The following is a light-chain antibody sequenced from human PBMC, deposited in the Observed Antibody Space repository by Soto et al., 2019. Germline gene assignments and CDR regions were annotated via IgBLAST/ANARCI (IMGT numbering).Light chain of an antibody. V-gene: IGKV1-5*03. J-gene: IGKJ1*01. Sequence: DIQMTQSPSTLSGSVGDRVTITCRASQTISSWLAWYQQKPGKAPKLLIYKASTLKSGVPSRFSGSGSGTDFTLTISSLQPEDFATYYCQQSYSTLWTFGQGTKVDI. CDR1: QTISSW. CDR2: KAS. CDR3: QQSYSTLWT.